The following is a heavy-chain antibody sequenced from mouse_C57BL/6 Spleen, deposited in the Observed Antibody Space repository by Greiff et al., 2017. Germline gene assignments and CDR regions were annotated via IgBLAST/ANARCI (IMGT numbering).Heavy chain of an antibody. D-gene: IGHD3-2*02. J-gene: IGHJ3*01. CDR2: IYPGSGST. CDR1: GYTFTSYW. V-gene: IGHV1-55*01. Sequence: QVQLQQPGAELVKPGASVKMSCKASGYTFTSYWITWVKQRPGQGLEWIGDIYPGSGSTNYNEKFKSKATLTVDTSSSTAYMQLSSLTSEDSAVYYCARSRTAQAPFAYWGQGTLVTVSA. CDR3: ARSRTAQAPFAY.